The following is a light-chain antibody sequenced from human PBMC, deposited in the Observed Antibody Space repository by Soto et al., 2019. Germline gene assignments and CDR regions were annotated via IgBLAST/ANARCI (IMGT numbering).Light chain of an antibody. J-gene: IGKJ1*01. Sequence: IVLSLSPGPLSPTPWQASHLVRRASQSVRTTVAWYHQRPGQAPRLLIYGASTRATGVPDRFSGGGSGTDFTLTVTSLQSEDFGIYYCQQYTDWPTTLGRGTKVDIK. CDR1: QSVRTT. CDR3: QQYTDWPTT. CDR2: GAS. V-gene: IGKV3-15*01.